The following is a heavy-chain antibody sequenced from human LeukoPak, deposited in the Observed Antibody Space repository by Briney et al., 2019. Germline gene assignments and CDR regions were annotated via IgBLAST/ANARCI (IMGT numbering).Heavy chain of an antibody. V-gene: IGHV4-38-2*01. CDR2: IYHSGST. CDR1: GYSISSSYY. J-gene: IGHJ4*02. CDR3: AREGRQVTQLYGSYIFDY. Sequence: KPSETLSLTCAVSGYSISSSYYWGWIRQPPGKGLEWIGSIYHSGSTYYNPSLKSRVTISVDTSKNQFSLKLSSVTAADTAVYYCAREGRQVTQLYGSYIFDYWGQGTLVTVSS. D-gene: IGHD4-11*01.